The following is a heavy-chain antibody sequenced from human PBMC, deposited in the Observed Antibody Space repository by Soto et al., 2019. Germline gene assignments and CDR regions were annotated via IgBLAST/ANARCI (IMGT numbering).Heavy chain of an antibody. J-gene: IGHJ5*01. V-gene: IGHV6-1*01. Sequence: PSQTLSLTCAISRDSVSSYDATWDWIRQSPSRGLKWLGRTYYRSKWFADYAVSVRSRITINPDPSNDQFSLQLNSVTPDDTAFYYCVRLIGNSWLDSWGQGTLVTVSS. D-gene: IGHD2-8*01. CDR3: VRLIGNSWLDS. CDR2: TYYRSKWFA. CDR1: RDSVSSYDAT.